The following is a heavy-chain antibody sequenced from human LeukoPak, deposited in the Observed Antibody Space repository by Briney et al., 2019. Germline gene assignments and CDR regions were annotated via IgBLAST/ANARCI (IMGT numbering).Heavy chain of an antibody. CDR2: ISISSSYI. V-gene: IGHV3-21*01. Sequence: TGGSLTLSRAASGFTFSSYSTNWARHAAGDGREWLSSISISSSYIYHAHSAKGRFTISRDNAKNSLYLQMNSLRAEDTAVYYCARDLTVAYYYGMDVWGQGTTVTVSS. CDR1: GFTFSSYS. D-gene: IGHD4-23*01. CDR3: ARDLTVAYYYGMDV. J-gene: IGHJ6*02.